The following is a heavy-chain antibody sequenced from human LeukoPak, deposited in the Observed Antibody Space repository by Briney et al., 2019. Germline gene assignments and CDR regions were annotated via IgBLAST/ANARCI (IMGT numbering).Heavy chain of an antibody. D-gene: IGHD2-21*01. Sequence: GGSLRLSCAASGFTFSRYAMNWVRQAPGKGLEWVSSISISSNYIYYPDSMKGRFTISRDNARNSLYLQMNSLRSEDTAVYYCARETLFTFDYWGQGTLVTVSS. J-gene: IGHJ4*02. CDR1: GFTFSRYA. CDR2: ISISSNYI. CDR3: ARETLFTFDY. V-gene: IGHV3-21*01.